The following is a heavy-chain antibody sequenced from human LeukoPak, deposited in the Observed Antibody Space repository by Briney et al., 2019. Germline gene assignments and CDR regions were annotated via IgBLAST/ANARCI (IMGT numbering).Heavy chain of an antibody. CDR1: GFTFSSYD. V-gene: IGHV3-13*01. Sequence: GGSLRLSCAASGFTFSSYDMHWVRQATGKGLEWVSAIGTAGDTYYPGSVKGRFTISRENAKNSLYLHMNSLRVGDTAVYYCVTLWSASYVYWGQGALVTVSS. CDR3: VTLWSASYVY. CDR2: IGTAGDT. D-gene: IGHD3-3*01. J-gene: IGHJ4*02.